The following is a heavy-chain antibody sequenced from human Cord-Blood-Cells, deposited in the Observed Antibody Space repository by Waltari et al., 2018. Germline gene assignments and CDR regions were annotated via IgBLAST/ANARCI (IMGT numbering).Heavy chain of an antibody. V-gene: IGHV1-2*02. CDR3: ASKEVYCSGGSCYGDSDY. Sequence: QVQLVQSGAEVKKPGASVKVSCKASGYTFTGYYMHWLRQAPGQGLAWMGWINLNSGGTNYAQKFQGRVTMTRDTSISTAYMELSRLRSDDTAVYYCASKEVYCSGGSCYGDSDYWGQGTLVTVSS. D-gene: IGHD2-15*01. J-gene: IGHJ4*02. CDR2: INLNSGGT. CDR1: GYTFTGYY.